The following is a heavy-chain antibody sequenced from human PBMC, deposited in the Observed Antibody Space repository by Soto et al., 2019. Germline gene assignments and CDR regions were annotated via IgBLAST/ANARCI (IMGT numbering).Heavy chain of an antibody. V-gene: IGHV4-39*07. CDR3: ARDQNGSGNYYTRYFDY. CDR2: IYYSGST. CDR1: GDSVSSGFYF. J-gene: IGHJ4*02. Sequence: SETLSLTCTVSGDSVSSGFYFWGWVRQPPGKGLEWIGTIYYSGSTYYTPSLKSRVTISVDTSQNQFSLRLSSVTAADTAVYYCARDQNGSGNYYTRYFDYWGQGTLVTVS. D-gene: IGHD3-10*01.